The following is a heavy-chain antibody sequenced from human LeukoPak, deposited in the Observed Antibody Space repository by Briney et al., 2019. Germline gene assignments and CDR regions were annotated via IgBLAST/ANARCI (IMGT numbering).Heavy chain of an antibody. CDR1: GFTFSTYA. J-gene: IGHJ6*02. D-gene: IGHD6-6*01. Sequence: GGSLRLSCVASGFTFSTYAMSWVRQAPGKGLEWVSVIYSGDSGVSTYYADSVKDRFTISRHNSKNTLYLQMSSLRAEDTAVYFCARSAARLRYYYAMDVWGQGTTVTV. CDR3: ARSAARLRYYYAMDV. CDR2: IYSGDSGVST. V-gene: IGHV3-23*03.